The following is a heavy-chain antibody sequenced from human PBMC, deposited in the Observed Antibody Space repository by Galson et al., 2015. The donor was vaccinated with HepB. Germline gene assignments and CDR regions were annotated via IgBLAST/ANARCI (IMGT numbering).Heavy chain of an antibody. CDR3: ARGGRTSAADY. V-gene: IGHV1-18*01. J-gene: IGHJ4*02. CDR2: ITAYNGNT. D-gene: IGHD6-13*01. Sequence: QGLEWMGWITAYNGNTNYAQKLQGRVTMTTDTSTSTAYMELRSLRSDDTAVYYCARGGRTSAADYWGQGTLVTVSS.